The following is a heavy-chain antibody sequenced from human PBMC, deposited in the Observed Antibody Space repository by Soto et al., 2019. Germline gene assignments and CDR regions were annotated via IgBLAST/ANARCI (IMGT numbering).Heavy chain of an antibody. CDR2: ISYDGSNK. V-gene: IGHV3-30-3*01. CDR3: ASPHESSSNWP. CDR1: GFTWSSYA. J-gene: IGHJ5*02. Sequence: GGSLRRSCAASGFTWSSYAMHWVRQAPGKGLEWVAVISYDGSNKYYADSVKGRFTISRDNSKNTLYLQMNSLRAEDTAVYYCASPHESSSNWPWGQGTLVTVSS. D-gene: IGHD1-1*01.